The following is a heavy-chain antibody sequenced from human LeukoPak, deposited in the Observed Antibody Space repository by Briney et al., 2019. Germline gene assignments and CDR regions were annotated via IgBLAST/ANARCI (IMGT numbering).Heavy chain of an antibody. V-gene: IGHV3-21*01. CDR1: GFTLSSYS. CDR2: ISSSSSYI. Sequence: KPGGSLRLSCAASGFTLSSYSMNWVRQAPGKGLEWVSSISSSSSYIYYADSVKGRFTISRDNAKNSLYLQMNSLRAEDTAVYYCARERTGMDAFDIWGQGTMVTVSS. J-gene: IGHJ3*02. D-gene: IGHD3-10*01. CDR3: ARERTGMDAFDI.